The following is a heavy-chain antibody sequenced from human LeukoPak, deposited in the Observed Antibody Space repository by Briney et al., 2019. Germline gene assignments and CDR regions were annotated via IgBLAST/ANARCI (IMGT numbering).Heavy chain of an antibody. CDR2: IYPGDSDT. V-gene: IGHV5-51*01. J-gene: IGHJ4*02. Sequence: GESLKISCKGSEYRFTSYWIGWVRQMPGKGLDWMVIIYPGDSDTRYSPSFQGQVTISADKSISTAYLQWSSLKASDTAMYYCARSSAGANFDYWGQGTLVTVSS. D-gene: IGHD6-13*01. CDR3: ARSSAGANFDY. CDR1: EYRFTSYW.